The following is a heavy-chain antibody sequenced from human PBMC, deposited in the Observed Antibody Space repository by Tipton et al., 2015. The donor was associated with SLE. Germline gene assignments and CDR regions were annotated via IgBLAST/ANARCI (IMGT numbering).Heavy chain of an antibody. Sequence: TLSLTCDVSGYSISSGYYWGWIRQPPGKGLEWVAGISHTGTTFYNPSLKSRPTMSIDTSNKQFSLKLSSVTAADTAVYYCARQLGWGDPFAFDCWGQGTLVTVSS. CDR2: ISHTGTT. D-gene: IGHD2-21*01. CDR1: GYSISSGYY. CDR3: ARQLGWGDPFAFDC. V-gene: IGHV4-38-2*01. J-gene: IGHJ4*02.